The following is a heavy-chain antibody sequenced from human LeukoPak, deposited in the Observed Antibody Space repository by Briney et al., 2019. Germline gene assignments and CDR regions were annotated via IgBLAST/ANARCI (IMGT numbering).Heavy chain of an antibody. CDR2: IKQDGSEK. J-gene: IGHJ6*02. Sequence: GGSLRLSCAASRFSFSAYPMGWVRQAPGKGLEWVANIKQDGSEKYYVDSVKGRFTISRDNAKNSLYLQMNSLRAEDTAVYYCARDPYLVVVPAAMDYYYGMDVWGQGTTVTVSS. V-gene: IGHV3-7*01. CDR3: ARDPYLVVVPAAMDYYYGMDV. D-gene: IGHD2-2*01. CDR1: RFSFSAYP.